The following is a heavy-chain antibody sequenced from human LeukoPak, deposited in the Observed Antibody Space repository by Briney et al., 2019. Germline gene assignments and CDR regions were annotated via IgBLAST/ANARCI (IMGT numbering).Heavy chain of an antibody. V-gene: IGHV4-61*08. CDR3: ARTQSQSGSYRYYFGY. Sequence: PSETLALSCTVSGGSVGRAGYYWSWIRQPPGGGLEWIGHIYYIWNTNYNPSLKSRVTMSLDPSKNQFSLKLNSVTAAVTAVYYCARTQSQSGSYRYYFGYWGQGTLVTVSS. J-gene: IGHJ4*02. CDR2: IYYIWNT. D-gene: IGHD1-26*01. CDR1: GGSVGRAGYY.